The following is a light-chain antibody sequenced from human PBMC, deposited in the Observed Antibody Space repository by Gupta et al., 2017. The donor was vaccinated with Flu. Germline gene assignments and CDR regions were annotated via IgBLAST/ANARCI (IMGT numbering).Light chain of an antibody. CDR3: ISYRLNSSRL. Sequence: SITFSCTGTSNYVGLYNYVSYYQQHPGKAPKISIYDVNNRPSGVSNRFSGSKSGITASLTISLLQTEDEAYYYCISYRLNSSRLFGTGTKLTVL. CDR1: SNYVGLYNY. J-gene: IGLJ1*01. CDR2: DVN. V-gene: IGLV2-14*03.